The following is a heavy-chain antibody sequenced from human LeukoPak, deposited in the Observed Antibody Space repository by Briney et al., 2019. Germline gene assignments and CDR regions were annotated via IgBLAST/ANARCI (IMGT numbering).Heavy chain of an antibody. V-gene: IGHV3-23*01. Sequence: GGSLRLSCAASGFTFSSYGMSWVRQAPGRGLEWVSTISGSGGSTYYADSVKGRLTISRDNSKNTLYLQMNSLRAEDTAVYYCARDVLPYSGNYSATLGAGAFDIWGQGTMVTVSS. J-gene: IGHJ3*02. CDR1: GFTFSSYG. CDR3: ARDVLPYSGNYSATLGAGAFDI. CDR2: ISGSGGST. D-gene: IGHD1-26*01.